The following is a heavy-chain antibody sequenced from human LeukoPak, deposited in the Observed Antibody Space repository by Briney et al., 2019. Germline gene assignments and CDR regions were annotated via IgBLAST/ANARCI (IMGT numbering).Heavy chain of an antibody. V-gene: IGHV1-69*04. CDR3: ARDHYGDYEFDY. D-gene: IGHD4-17*01. J-gene: IGHJ4*02. CDR2: IIPILGIA. CDR1: GGTFSSYT. Sequence: LVKVSCKASGGTFSSYTISWVRQAPGQGLEWMGRIIPILGIANYAQKFQGRVTITADKSTSTAYMELSSLRSEDTAVYYCARDHYGDYEFDYWGQGTLVTVSS.